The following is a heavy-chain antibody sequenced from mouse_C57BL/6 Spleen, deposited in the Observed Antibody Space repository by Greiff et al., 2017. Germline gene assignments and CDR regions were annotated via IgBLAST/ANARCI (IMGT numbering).Heavy chain of an antibody. CDR3: ARKEDYGLAY. CDR2: IYPGDGDT. D-gene: IGHD1-1*01. Sequence: VMLVESGAELVKPGASVKISCKASGYAFSSYWMNWVKQRPGQGLEWIGQIYPGDGDTNYNGKFKGKATLTADKSSSTAYMQLSSLTSEDSAVYFCARKEDYGLAYWGQGTLVTVSA. J-gene: IGHJ3*01. V-gene: IGHV1-80*01. CDR1: GYAFSSYW.